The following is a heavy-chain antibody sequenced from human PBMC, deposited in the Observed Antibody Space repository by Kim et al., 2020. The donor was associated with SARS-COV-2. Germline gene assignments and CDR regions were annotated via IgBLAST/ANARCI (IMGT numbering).Heavy chain of an antibody. V-gene: IGHV3-49*03. D-gene: IGHD3-10*01. Sequence: GGSLRLSCTASGFTFGDYAMSWFRQAPGKGLEWVGFIRSKAYGGTTEYAASVKGRFTISRDDSKSIAYLQMNSLKTEDTAVYYCTSSYGSGSSYFDYWGQGTLVTVSS. J-gene: IGHJ4*02. CDR3: TSSYGSGSSYFDY. CDR1: GFTFGDYA. CDR2: IRSKAYGGTT.